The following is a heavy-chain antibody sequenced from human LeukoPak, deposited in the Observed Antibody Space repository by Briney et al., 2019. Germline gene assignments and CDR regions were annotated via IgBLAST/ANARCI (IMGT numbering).Heavy chain of an antibody. D-gene: IGHD1-1*01. V-gene: IGHV3-74*01. CDR3: ARGPFQNWNDFLY. Sequence: PGGSLRLPCAASGFTFSSYWMHWVRQAPGKGLVWVSRINSDGSSTSYADSVKGRFTISRDNAKNTLYLQMNSLRAEDTAVYYCARGPFQNWNDFLYWGQGTLVTVSS. CDR1: GFTFSSYW. CDR2: INSDGSST. J-gene: IGHJ4*02.